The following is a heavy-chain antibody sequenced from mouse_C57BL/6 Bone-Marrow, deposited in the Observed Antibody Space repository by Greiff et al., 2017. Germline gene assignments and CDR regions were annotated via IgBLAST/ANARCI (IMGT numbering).Heavy chain of an antibody. Sequence: EVKVEESGPGLVKPSQSLSLTCSVTGYSITSGYYWNWIRQFPGNKLEWMGYISYDGSNNYNPSLKNRISITRDTSKNQFFLKLNSVTTEDTATYYCARCDAWFAYWGQGTLVTVSA. D-gene: IGHD2-3*01. J-gene: IGHJ3*01. CDR2: ISYDGSN. CDR3: ARCDAWFAY. CDR1: GYSITSGYY. V-gene: IGHV3-6*01.